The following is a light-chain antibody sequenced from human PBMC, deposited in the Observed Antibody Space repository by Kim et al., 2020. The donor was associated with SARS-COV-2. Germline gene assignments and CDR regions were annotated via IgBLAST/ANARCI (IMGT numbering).Light chain of an antibody. V-gene: IGLV3-19*01. CDR1: SLRRYY. Sequence: SSELTQDPAVSVALGQTVRLTCQGDSLRRYYASWYQLKPGQAPLLPIYGKNNRPSGIPDRFSGSYSGNTASLTITGAQAADEADYHCNSRDSSVNHLKMLFGGGTQLTVL. CDR3: NSRDSSVNHLKML. CDR2: GKN. J-gene: IGLJ2*01.